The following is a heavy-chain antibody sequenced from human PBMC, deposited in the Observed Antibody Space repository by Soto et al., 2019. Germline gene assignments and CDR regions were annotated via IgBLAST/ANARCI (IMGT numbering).Heavy chain of an antibody. CDR3: ARSRTTVVTPFDP. Sequence: ASVKVSCKASGGTFSSYAISWVRQAPGQGLEWMGGIIPIFGTANYAQKFQGRVTITADKSTSTAYMELSSLRSEDTAVYYCARSRTTVVTPFDPWGQGTLVTSPQ. D-gene: IGHD4-17*01. CDR1: GGTFSSYA. J-gene: IGHJ5*02. V-gene: IGHV1-69*06. CDR2: IIPIFGTA.